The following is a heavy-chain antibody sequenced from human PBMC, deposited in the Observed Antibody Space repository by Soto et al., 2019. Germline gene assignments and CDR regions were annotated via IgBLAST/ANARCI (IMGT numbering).Heavy chain of an antibody. CDR3: ARAPGTTFYYYGMDV. V-gene: IGHV1-18*04. J-gene: IGHJ6*02. CDR2: ISAYNGNT. Sequence: QVQLVQSGAEVKKPGASVKVSCKASGYTFTSYGISWVRQAPGQGLEGMGWISAYNGNTNYAQKLQGRVTMTTDTSTSTAYMELRRLRSDDTAVYYCARAPGTTFYYYGMDVWGQGTTVTVSS. CDR1: GYTFTSYG. D-gene: IGHD1-7*01.